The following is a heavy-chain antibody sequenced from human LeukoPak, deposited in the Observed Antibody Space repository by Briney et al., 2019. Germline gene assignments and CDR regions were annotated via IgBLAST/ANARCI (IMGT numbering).Heavy chain of an antibody. J-gene: IGHJ4*02. CDR1: GFTFSSYA. V-gene: IGHV3-30-3*01. D-gene: IGHD3-22*01. CDR2: ISYDGSNK. CDR3: AREISITMIVVDPI. Sequence: GGSLRLSCAASGFTFSSYAMHWVRQAPGKGLEWVAVISYDGSNKYYADSVKGRFTISRDNSKNTLYLQMNSLIVEDTAMYYCAREISITMIVVDPIWGQGTLVTVSS.